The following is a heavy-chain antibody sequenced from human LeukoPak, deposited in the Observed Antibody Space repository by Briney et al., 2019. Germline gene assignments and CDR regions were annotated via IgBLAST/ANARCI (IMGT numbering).Heavy chain of an antibody. CDR2: ISGSGGST. CDR3: AKILMYSGTYRSTDAFDI. D-gene: IGHD1-26*01. Sequence: PGGSLRLSCAASGFTFSSYAMSWVRQAPGKGLEWVSAISGSGGSTYFADSVKGRFTISRDNSKNTVYLQMSSLRAEDTAVYYCAKILMYSGTYRSTDAFDIWGQGTMVTVSS. CDR1: GFTFSSYA. V-gene: IGHV3-23*01. J-gene: IGHJ3*02.